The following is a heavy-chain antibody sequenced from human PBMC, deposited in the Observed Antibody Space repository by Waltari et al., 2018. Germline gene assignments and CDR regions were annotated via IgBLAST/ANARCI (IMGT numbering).Heavy chain of an antibody. D-gene: IGHD6-13*01. Sequence: QVQLQESGPGLVKPSETLSLTCAVSGYSISSGYYWGWIRQPPGKGLEWIGSIYHSGSTYYNPSLMSRVTISVDTSKNQFSLKLSSVTAADTAVYYCARYSSSLSFDYWGQGTLVTVSS. J-gene: IGHJ4*02. CDR1: GYSISSGYY. V-gene: IGHV4-38-2*01. CDR2: IYHSGST. CDR3: ARYSSSLSFDY.